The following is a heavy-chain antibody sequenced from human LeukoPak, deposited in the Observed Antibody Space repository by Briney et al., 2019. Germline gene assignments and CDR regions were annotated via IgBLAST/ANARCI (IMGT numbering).Heavy chain of an antibody. D-gene: IGHD5-18*01. CDR1: GFTFSSYS. Sequence: GGSLRLSCAASGFTFSSYSMNWVRQAPGKGLEWVSSISSSSSYIYYADSVKGRFTISRDNAENSLYLQMNSLRAEDTAVYYCARSGYSYGSLLRGFDPWGQGTLVTVSS. CDR3: ARSGYSYGSLLRGFDP. J-gene: IGHJ5*02. CDR2: ISSSSSYI. V-gene: IGHV3-21*01.